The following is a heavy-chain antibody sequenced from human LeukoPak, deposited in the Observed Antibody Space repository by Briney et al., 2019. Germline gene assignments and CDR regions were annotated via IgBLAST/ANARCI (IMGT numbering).Heavy chain of an antibody. J-gene: IGHJ4*02. D-gene: IGHD2-15*01. CDR2: IYSGGST. CDR1: GFTVSSNY. CDR3: ARHQRSGGEASLDY. Sequence: GGSLRLSCAASGFTVSSNYMSWVRQAPGKGLEWVSVIYSGGSTYYADSVKGRFTISRDNSKNTLYLQMNSLRAEDTAVYYCARHQRSGGEASLDYWGQGTLVTVSS. V-gene: IGHV3-53*01.